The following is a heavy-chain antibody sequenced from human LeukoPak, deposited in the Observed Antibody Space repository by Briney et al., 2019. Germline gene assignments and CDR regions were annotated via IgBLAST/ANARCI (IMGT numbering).Heavy chain of an antibody. CDR1: GYTFTDYF. V-gene: IGHV1-2*02. CDR3: ARNYGHNSKYFDF. CDR2: IRPNSGDT. Sequence: ASVKVSCKASGYTFTDYFIHWVRQAPGQGLEWMGWIRPNSGDTHYAQRFQGRVTMTRDTSVSTAHMELSGLRSDDTAIYYCARNYGHNSKYFDFWGQGTLVTVCS. D-gene: IGHD4-17*01. J-gene: IGHJ4*02.